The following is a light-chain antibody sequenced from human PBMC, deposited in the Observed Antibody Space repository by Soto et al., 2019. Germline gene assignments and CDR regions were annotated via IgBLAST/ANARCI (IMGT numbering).Light chain of an antibody. CDR1: QSVTTQ. V-gene: IGKV3-20*01. J-gene: IGKJ1*01. Sequence: IVLTQSPGTLSLSPGERATLSCRASQSVTTQLAWYQQKPGQAPRLIIHGASSRATGVPDRITGSGSGTEFALSISRLVPEDFAAYYCQQYGGSTRTFGQGTKVDIK. CDR3: QQYGGSTRT. CDR2: GAS.